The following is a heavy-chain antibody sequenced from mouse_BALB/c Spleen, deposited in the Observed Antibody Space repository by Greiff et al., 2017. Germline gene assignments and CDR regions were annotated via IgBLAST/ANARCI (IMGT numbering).Heavy chain of an antibody. CDR2: ISTYYGDA. D-gene: IGHD1-1*01. Sequence: QVQLKQSGAELVRPGVSVKISCKGSGYTFTDYAMHWVKQSHAKSLEWIGVISTYYGDASYNQKFKGKATMTVDKSSSTAYMELARLTSEDSAIYYCAREENYYGSSAWFAYWGQGTLVTVSA. CDR3: AREENYYGSSAWFAY. V-gene: IGHV1S137*01. CDR1: GYTFTDYA. J-gene: IGHJ3*01.